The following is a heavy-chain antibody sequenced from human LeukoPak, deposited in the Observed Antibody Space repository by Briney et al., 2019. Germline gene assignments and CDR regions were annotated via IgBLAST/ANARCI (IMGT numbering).Heavy chain of an antibody. D-gene: IGHD4-17*01. V-gene: IGHV1-2*02. CDR2: INPNSGGT. Sequence: ASVKVSCKASGYTFTGYYMHWVRQAPGQGLEWMGWINPNSGGTNYAQKFQGRVTISRDTSISTAYMELRSLRSEDTAVYYCARAYSDTYYNYYMDAWGKGTTVTVSS. J-gene: IGHJ6*03. CDR3: ARAYSDTYYNYYMDA. CDR1: GYTFTGYY.